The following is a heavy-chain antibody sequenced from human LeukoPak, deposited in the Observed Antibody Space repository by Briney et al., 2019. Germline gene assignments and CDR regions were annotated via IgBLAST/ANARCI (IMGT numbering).Heavy chain of an antibody. Sequence: PGGSLRLSCAVSGITLSNYGMSWVRQAPRKGLEWVAGISYSGGRTNYADFVKRRFTISRDNPKHTLYLQMNSLRADDTAVYFCATRGVVIRVILVGFHKEAYYFEYWGQGALVTVSS. CDR3: ATRGVVIRVILVGFHKEAYYFEY. J-gene: IGHJ4*02. CDR1: GITLSNYG. V-gene: IGHV3-23*01. CDR2: ISYSGGRT. D-gene: IGHD3-22*01.